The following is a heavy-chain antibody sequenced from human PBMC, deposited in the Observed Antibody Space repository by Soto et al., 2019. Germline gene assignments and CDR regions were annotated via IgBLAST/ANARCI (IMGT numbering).Heavy chain of an antibody. CDR1: GYTFTGYY. CDR3: ARGYSNSGSMDV. CDR2: INPNSGGT. D-gene: IGHD4-4*01. Sequence: ASVKXSRNASGYTFTGYYMHWVRQAPGQGLEWMGWINPNSGGTNYAQKFQGWVTMARVTSISTAYMELSRLRSDDTAVYYCARGYSNSGSMDVSGQGTTVTVSS. V-gene: IGHV1-2*04. J-gene: IGHJ6*02.